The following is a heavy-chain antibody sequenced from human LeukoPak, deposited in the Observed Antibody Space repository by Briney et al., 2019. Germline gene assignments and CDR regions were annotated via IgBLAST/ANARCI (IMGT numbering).Heavy chain of an antibody. J-gene: IGHJ4*02. CDR2: IGSSGAPI. CDR1: GFSFSTYA. V-gene: IGHV3-48*02. Sequence: QPGGSLRLSCAASGFSFSTYAMNWVRQAPGKGLEWLAYIGSSGAPIYYADSVKGRFTISRDNAKNSLFLQMNSLRDEDTAVYFCARKLALWGRGTLVTVSS. CDR3: ARKLAL.